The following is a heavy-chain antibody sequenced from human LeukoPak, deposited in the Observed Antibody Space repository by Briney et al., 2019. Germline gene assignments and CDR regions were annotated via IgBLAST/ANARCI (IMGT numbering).Heavy chain of an antibody. D-gene: IGHD3-22*01. CDR2: IYYSGST. CDR3: ARGVSYYDSSGYYNEYFQH. Sequence: PGGSLRLSCAASGFTFSSYAMSWIRQPPGKGLEWIGYIYYSGSTNYNPSLKSRVTISVDTSKNQFSLKLSSVTAADTAVYYCARGVSYYDSSGYYNEYFQHWGQGTLVTVSS. J-gene: IGHJ1*01. V-gene: IGHV4-59*08. CDR1: GFTFSSYA.